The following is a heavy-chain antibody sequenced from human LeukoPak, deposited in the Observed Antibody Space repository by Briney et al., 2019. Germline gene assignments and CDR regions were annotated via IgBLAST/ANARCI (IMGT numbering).Heavy chain of an antibody. V-gene: IGHV4-4*02. CDR2: ISHDGTT. J-gene: IGHJ4*02. Sequence: SESLSLTCGVSGGPIDITNYWSWVRQAPGKGLEWIGEISHDGTTNYNPSLRSRVAMSLDRANNQFSLTLTSVTAADTAVYYCTRENRPFCPFAYWGQGVLVTVSS. D-gene: IGHD2/OR15-2a*01. CDR3: TRENRPFCPFAY. CDR1: GGPIDITNY.